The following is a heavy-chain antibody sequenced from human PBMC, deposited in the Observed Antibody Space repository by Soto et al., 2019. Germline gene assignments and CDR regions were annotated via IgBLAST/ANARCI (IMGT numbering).Heavy chain of an antibody. D-gene: IGHD4-17*01. CDR1: GGSISSYY. V-gene: IGHV4-59*01. CDR2: IYYSGST. Sequence: PSETLSLTCIVSGGSISSYYWSWIRQPPGKGLEWIGYIYYSGSTNYNPSLKSRVTISVDTSKSQFSLKLSSVTAADTAVYYCARDGLLAVTNLNYYYYGMDVWGQGTTVTVSS. CDR3: ARDGLLAVTNLNYYYYGMDV. J-gene: IGHJ6*02.